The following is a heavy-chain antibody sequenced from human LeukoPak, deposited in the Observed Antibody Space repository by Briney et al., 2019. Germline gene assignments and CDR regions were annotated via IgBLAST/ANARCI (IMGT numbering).Heavy chain of an antibody. CDR2: ISGSGGST. Sequence: GGSLRLSCAASGFTFSSYAMSWVRQAPGKGLGWVSAISGSGGSTYYADSVKGRFTISRDNAKDSVSLKMNSLKAEDTGVYFCAREPFSTDWKVTTNALDLWGQGTMVIVSS. CDR3: AREPFSTDWKVTTNALDL. D-gene: IGHD2-2*01. J-gene: IGHJ3*01. CDR1: GFTFSSYA. V-gene: IGHV3-23*01.